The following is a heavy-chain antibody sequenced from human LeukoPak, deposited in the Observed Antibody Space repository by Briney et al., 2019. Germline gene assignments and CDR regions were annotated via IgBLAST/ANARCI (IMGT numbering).Heavy chain of an antibody. D-gene: IGHD6-6*01. CDR3: ARVGYSFSSVDY. CDR2: IKQDGSEK. CDR1: GFTFSRYW. J-gene: IGHJ4*02. V-gene: IGHV3-7*01. Sequence: PGGSLRLSCAASGFTFSRYWVSWVRQAPGKGLEWVANIKQDGSEKYYVDSVKGRFTISRDNAKNSLYLQMNSLRAEDTAVYYCARVGYSFSSVDYWGQGTLVTVSS.